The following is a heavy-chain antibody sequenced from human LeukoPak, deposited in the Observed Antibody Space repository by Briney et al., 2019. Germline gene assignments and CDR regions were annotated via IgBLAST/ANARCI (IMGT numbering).Heavy chain of an antibody. D-gene: IGHD6-13*01. CDR3: AKDRGYSSSWYVEYYYYGMDV. CDR2: ISYDGSNK. V-gene: IGHV3-30*18. J-gene: IGHJ6*02. Sequence: GRSLRLSCAASGFTFSSYGMHWVRQAPGKGLEWVAVISYDGSNKYYADSVKGRFTISRDNSKNTLYLQMNSPRAEDTAVYYCAKDRGYSSSWYVEYYYYGMDVWGQGTTVTVSS. CDR1: GFTFSSYG.